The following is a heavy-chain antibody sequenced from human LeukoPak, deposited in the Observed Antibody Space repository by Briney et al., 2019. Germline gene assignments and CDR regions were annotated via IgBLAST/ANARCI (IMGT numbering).Heavy chain of an antibody. CDR3: TKAKVSSLTYFDWFPWN. CDR2: ISGGGSTT. D-gene: IGHD3-9*01. J-gene: IGHJ4*02. V-gene: IGHV3-23*01. Sequence: PGGSLRLSCAASGFIFSNAWMSWVRQAPGKGLERVAVISGGGSTTIYADSVKGRFTISRDDSKKTLYLQMNSLRAEDTAVYYCTKAKVSSLTYFDWFPWNWGQGSLVTVSS. CDR1: GFIFSNAW.